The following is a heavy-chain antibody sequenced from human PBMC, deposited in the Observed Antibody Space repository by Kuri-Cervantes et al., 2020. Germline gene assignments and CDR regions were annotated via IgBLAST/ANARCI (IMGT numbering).Heavy chain of an antibody. J-gene: IGHJ5*02. CDR3: ATSSSWYNHNWFDP. Sequence: GGSLRLSCAASGFTFSSYGMHWVRQAPGKGLEWVAVISYDGSNKYYADSVKGRFTISRDNSKNTLYLQMNSLRAEDTAVYYCATSSSWYNHNWFDPWGQGTLVTVSS. D-gene: IGHD6-13*01. CDR2: ISYDGSNK. V-gene: IGHV3-30*03. CDR1: GFTFSSYG.